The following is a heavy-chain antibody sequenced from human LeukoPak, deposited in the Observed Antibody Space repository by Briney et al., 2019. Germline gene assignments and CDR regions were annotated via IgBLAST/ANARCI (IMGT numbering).Heavy chain of an antibody. J-gene: IGHJ4*02. V-gene: IGHV1-8*03. CDR1: GYTFTSYY. D-gene: IGHD1-14*01. Sequence: ASVKVSCKASGYTFTSYYMHWVRQAPGQGLEWMGWMNPNSGNTGYAQKFQGRVTITRNTSISTAYMELSSLRSEDTAVYYCARGGRTGTTDFDYWGQGTLVTVSS. CDR3: ARGGRTGTTDFDY. CDR2: MNPNSGNT.